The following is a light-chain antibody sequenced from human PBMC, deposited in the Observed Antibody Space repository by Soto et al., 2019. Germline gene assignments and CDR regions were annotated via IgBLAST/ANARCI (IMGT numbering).Light chain of an antibody. Sequence: EIVLTQAPGTLSLSPGERATLSCRASQSVSISSLAWYQQKPGQAPRLLIFSASSRATGIPDRFSGSGSGTDFTLTISRLEPEDFAVYYCQQYGSSSYTFGQGTTLESK. J-gene: IGKJ2*01. CDR1: QSVSISS. CDR2: SAS. CDR3: QQYGSSSYT. V-gene: IGKV3-20*01.